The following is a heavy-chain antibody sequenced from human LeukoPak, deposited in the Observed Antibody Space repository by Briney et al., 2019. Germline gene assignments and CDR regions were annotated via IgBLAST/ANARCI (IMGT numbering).Heavy chain of an antibody. J-gene: IGHJ6*02. D-gene: IGHD6-6*01. V-gene: IGHV1-69*13. CDR2: IIPIFGTA. CDR3: ARLPLRSIAVGYYGMDV. CDR1: GGTFSSYA. Sequence: ASVKVSYKASGGTFSSYAISWVRQAPGQGLEWMGGIIPIFGTANYAQKFQGRVTITADESTSTAYMELSSLRSEDTAVYYCARLPLRSIAVGYYGMDVWGQGTTVTVSS.